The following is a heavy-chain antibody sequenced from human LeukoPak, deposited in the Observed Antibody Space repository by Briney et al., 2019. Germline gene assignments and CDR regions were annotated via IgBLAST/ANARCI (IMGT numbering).Heavy chain of an antibody. Sequence: GGSLRLSCAASGFTVSSNYMSWVRQAPGKGLEWVGFIRNKANGGTADYAASVKGRFTISRDDSKTIAYLQMNSLKIEDTAVYYCSRAYSTGWLGINDYWGQGAQVTVSS. CDR3: SRAYSTGWLGINDY. J-gene: IGHJ4*02. CDR2: IRNKANGGTA. V-gene: IGHV3-71*01. CDR1: GFTVSSNY. D-gene: IGHD6-19*01.